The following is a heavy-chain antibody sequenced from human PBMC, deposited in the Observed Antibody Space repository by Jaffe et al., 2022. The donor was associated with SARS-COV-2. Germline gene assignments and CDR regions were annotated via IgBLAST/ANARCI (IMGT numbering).Heavy chain of an antibody. CDR1: GFTFSSYG. CDR2: IWYDGSNK. J-gene: IGHJ4*02. Sequence: QVQLVESGGGVVQPGRSLRLSCAASGFTFSSYGMHWVRQAPGKGLEWVAVIWYDGSNKYYADSVKGRFTISRDNSKNTLYLQMNSLRAEDTAVYYCARERRELELRLDYWGQGTLVTVSS. D-gene: IGHD1-7*01. V-gene: IGHV3-33*01. CDR3: ARERRELELRLDY.